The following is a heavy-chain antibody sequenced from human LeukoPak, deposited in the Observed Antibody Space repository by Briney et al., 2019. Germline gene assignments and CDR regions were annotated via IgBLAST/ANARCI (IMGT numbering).Heavy chain of an antibody. CDR1: GFTFSSYS. CDR2: ISSSSYI. V-gene: IGHV3-21*01. CDR3: ARDGHGDSSSWRFRFDP. D-gene: IGHD6-13*01. Sequence: TGGSLRLSCAASGFTFSSYSMNWVRQAPGKGLEGVSSISSSSYIYYADSVKGRFTISRDNAKNSLYLQMNSLRAEDTAVYYRARDGHGDSSSWRFRFDPWGQGTLVTVSS. J-gene: IGHJ5*02.